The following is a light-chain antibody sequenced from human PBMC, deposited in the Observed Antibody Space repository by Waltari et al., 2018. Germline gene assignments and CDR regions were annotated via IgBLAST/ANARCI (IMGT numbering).Light chain of an antibody. CDR3: SSFAGSSQML. CDR1: SSDVGGFDY. Sequence: QSALTQPPSASGSPGQSVTISCTGTSSDVGGFDYVSWYQQHPGKVPRLMIYEVSKRPSGVPDRVSGSKSGNTASRTVSGVQVEDEADYYCSSFAGSSQMLFGGGTKLTVL. CDR2: EVS. V-gene: IGLV2-8*01. J-gene: IGLJ2*01.